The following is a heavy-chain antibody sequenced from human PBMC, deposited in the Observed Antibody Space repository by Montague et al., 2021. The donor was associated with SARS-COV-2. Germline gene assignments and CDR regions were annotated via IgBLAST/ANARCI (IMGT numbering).Heavy chain of an antibody. D-gene: IGHD5-18*01. Sequence: SETLSLTCVVSGDSITSSNWWSWVRQHPGKGLEWIGEISRSGPTNYSPPLRNRVTMSIDTDKNYFSLTVTSVTAADTAVYYCSRPNERGCHGYESDSWGQGTLVTVSS. J-gene: IGHJ5*01. CDR1: GDSITSSNW. CDR2: ISRSGPT. V-gene: IGHV4/OR15-8*02. CDR3: SRPNERGCHGYESDS.